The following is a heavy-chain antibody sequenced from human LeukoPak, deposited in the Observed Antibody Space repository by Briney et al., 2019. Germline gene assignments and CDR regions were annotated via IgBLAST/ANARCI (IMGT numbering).Heavy chain of an antibody. D-gene: IGHD5-12*01. CDR1: GFTFSIYS. V-gene: IGHV3-48*01. Sequence: GGSLRLSCAASGFTFSIYSMNWVCQAPGKGPEWVSYISTTSGTIYYADSVKGRFTISRDNAKNSLSLQMNSLRAADTAVYYCARGGYGYYHFDSWGQGTQVTVSS. J-gene: IGHJ4*02. CDR2: ISTTSGTI. CDR3: ARGGYGYYHFDS.